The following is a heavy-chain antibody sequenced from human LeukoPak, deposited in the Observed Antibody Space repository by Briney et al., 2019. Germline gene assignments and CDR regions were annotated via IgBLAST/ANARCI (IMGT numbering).Heavy chain of an antibody. V-gene: IGHV5-51*01. D-gene: IGHD3-22*01. J-gene: IGHJ4*02. CDR2: IYPGDSDT. CDR1: GYPFSNYW. Sequence: GESLKISCKGSGYPFSNYWIGWVRQMPGKGLEWMGIIYPGDSDTRYSPSFRGQVSISADKSINTAYLQWSSLKASDTAMYYCARQRNYYDNIDYWGQGTLVTVSS. CDR3: ARQRNYYDNIDY.